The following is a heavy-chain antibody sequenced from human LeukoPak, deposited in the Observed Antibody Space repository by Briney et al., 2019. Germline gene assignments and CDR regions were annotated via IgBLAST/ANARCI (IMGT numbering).Heavy chain of an antibody. CDR1: GFTFSSYW. D-gene: IGHD1-26*01. J-gene: IGHJ4*02. V-gene: IGHV3-48*04. CDR2: ISSSGSTI. Sequence: PGGSLRLSCAASGFTFSSYWMNWVRQAPGKGLEWVSYISSSGSTIYYADSVKGRFTISRDNAKNSLYLQMNSLRAEDTAVYYCAREGVGATSDYWGQGTLVTVSS. CDR3: AREGVGATSDY.